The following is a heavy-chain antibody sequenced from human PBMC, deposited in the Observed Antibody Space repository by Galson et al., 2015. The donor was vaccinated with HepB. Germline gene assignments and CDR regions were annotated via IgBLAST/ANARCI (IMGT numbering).Heavy chain of an antibody. Sequence: SVKVSCKASGYIFSGYFIHWVRQAPGQGLEWMGWINPASGDTNYAQMFQGRVSMTRDTSVSTAYMDLSRLRSDDSAVYYCARGYDKGDYVIVRPGYYYGMDVWGQGTTVTVSS. D-gene: IGHD4-17*01. J-gene: IGHJ6*02. CDR2: INPASGDT. V-gene: IGHV1-2*02. CDR3: ARGYDKGDYVIVRPGYYYGMDV. CDR1: GYIFSGYF.